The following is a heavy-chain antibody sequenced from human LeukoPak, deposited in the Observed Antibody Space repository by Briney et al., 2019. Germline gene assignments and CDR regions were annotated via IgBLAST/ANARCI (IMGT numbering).Heavy chain of an antibody. Sequence: PSETLSLTCAVYGGSFSGYYWSWIRQPPGKGLEWIGEINHSGSTNYNPSLKSRVTISVDTSKNQFSLKLSSVTAADTAVYYCARARMYYYDSSGDFDYWGQGTLVTVSS. CDR3: ARARMYYYDSSGDFDY. V-gene: IGHV4-34*01. CDR2: INHSGST. J-gene: IGHJ4*02. D-gene: IGHD3-22*01. CDR1: GGSFSGYY.